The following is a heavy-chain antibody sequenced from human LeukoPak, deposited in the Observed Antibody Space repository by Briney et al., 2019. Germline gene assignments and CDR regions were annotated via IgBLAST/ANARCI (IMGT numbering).Heavy chain of an antibody. J-gene: IGHJ4*02. V-gene: IGHV1-69*04. CDR3: ARDLGIAAAGTGDY. Sequence: SVKVSCKASGGTFSSYAISWVRQAPGQGLEWMGRIIPILGIANYAQKFQGRVTITADKSTSTAYMELRSLRSDDTAVYYCARDLGIAAAGTGDYWGQGTLVTVSS. CDR1: GGTFSSYA. D-gene: IGHD6-13*01. CDR2: IIPILGIA.